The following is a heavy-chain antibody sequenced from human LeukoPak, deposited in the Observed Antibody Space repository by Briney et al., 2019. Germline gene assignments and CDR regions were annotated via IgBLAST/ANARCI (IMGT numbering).Heavy chain of an antibody. CDR2: IYYSGST. CDR1: GGSISSSSYY. CDR3: ARHHIAAGGTGAFDI. Sequence: PSETLSLTCTVSGGSISSSSYYWGWIRQPPGKGLEWIGSIYYSGSTNYNPSLKSRVTISVDTSKNQFSLKLSSVTAADTAVYYCARHHIAAGGTGAFDIWGQGTMVTVSS. D-gene: IGHD6-13*01. V-gene: IGHV4-39*01. J-gene: IGHJ3*02.